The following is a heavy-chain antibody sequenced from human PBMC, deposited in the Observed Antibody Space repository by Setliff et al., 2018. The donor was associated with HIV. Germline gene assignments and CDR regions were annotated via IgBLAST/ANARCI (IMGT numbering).Heavy chain of an antibody. CDR3: AREAYGSGSYPTFGLDY. D-gene: IGHD3-10*01. V-gene: IGHV4-38-2*01. CDR1: GYSISSGYC. J-gene: IGHJ4*02. CDR2: IYHTGRT. Sequence: SETLSLTCDVSGYSISSGYCWGWIRQSPGKGLEWIATIYHTGRTYYNPSLKSRVTISVDTSKNHFSLKVSSVTAADTAVYYCAREAYGSGSYPTFGLDYWARERWSPSPQ.